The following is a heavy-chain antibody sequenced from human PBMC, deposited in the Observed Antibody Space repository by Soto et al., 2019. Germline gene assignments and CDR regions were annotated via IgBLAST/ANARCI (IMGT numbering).Heavy chain of an antibody. CDR1: GFTVSSNY. CDR2: IYSGGST. J-gene: IGHJ6*03. Sequence: GGSLRLSCAASGFTVSSNYMSWVRQAPGKGLEWVSVIYSGGSTYYADSVKGRFTISRDNSKNTLYLQMNSLRAEDTAVYYCARDCSSTSCPNYMDVWGKGTTVTVSS. CDR3: ARDCSSTSCPNYMDV. V-gene: IGHV3-66*01. D-gene: IGHD2-2*01.